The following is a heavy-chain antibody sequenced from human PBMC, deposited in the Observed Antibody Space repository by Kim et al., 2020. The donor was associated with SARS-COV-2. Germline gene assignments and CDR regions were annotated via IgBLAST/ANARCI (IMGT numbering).Heavy chain of an antibody. J-gene: IGHJ4*02. V-gene: IGHV3-11*05. CDR2: ISSTAGYT. Sequence: GGSLRLSCVASGFTFNDYYMSWIRQAPGQGLEWVSYISSTAGYTNYADSVKGRFTISRDNAKNSLYLQMNSLRAEDTAVYYCARGGGLSGYFDYWGQGTL. CDR3: ARGGGLSGYFDY. D-gene: IGHD3-10*01. CDR1: GFTFNDYY.